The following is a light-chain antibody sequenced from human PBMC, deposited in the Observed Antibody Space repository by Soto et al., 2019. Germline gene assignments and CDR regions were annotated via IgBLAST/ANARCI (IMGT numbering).Light chain of an antibody. V-gene: IGKV3-11*01. J-gene: IGKJ1*01. CDR3: QQYVTSSPRT. CDR2: DAS. CDR1: QSVGSY. Sequence: EVMLKQSPATLSLSPGERATLSCRASQSVGSYLAWYQHKPGQAPRLLISDASNRATGIPARFSGSGSETDFTLTISSLEPEDFAVYYCQQYVTSSPRTFGQGTKVDIK.